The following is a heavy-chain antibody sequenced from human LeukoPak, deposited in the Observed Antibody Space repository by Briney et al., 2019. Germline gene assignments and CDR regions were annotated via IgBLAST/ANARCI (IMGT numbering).Heavy chain of an antibody. CDR3: AKRGVVIRGILVIGYHQEAYHYDF. Sequence: GGSLRLSCVVSGISLSNYAMTWVRQAPGKGLEWVSYISERGGSTTYADSVKGRVTISRDTSMNTLYLQMNNLSAEDTAVYFCAKRGVVIRGILVIGYHQEAYHYDFWGQGVLVTVSS. D-gene: IGHD3-10*01. CDR1: GISLSNYA. J-gene: IGHJ4*02. CDR2: ISERGGST. V-gene: IGHV3-23*01.